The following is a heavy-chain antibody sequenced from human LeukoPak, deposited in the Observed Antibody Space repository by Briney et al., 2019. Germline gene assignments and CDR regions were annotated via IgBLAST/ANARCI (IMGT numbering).Heavy chain of an antibody. V-gene: IGHV4-59*01. CDR2: IYYSGST. Sequence: SETLSLTCTVSGGSISSYYGSWIRQPPGKGLEWIGYIYYSGSTNYNPSLKSRVTISVDTSKNQFSLKLSSVTAADTAVYYCARGYSYGYLVFDYWGQGTLVTVSS. CDR1: GGSISSYY. J-gene: IGHJ4*02. CDR3: ARGYSYGYLVFDY. D-gene: IGHD5-18*01.